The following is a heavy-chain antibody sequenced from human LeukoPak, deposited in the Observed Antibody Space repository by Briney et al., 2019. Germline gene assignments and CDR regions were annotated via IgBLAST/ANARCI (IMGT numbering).Heavy chain of an antibody. J-gene: IGHJ4*02. CDR3: ARDGSGSSYDY. Sequence: KPPETLSLTCTVAGGSVRSEYWSWSRQPAWKGLEWIGRIYTRGSTNYNPSLKSRVTMSVDTSKNQFSLKLSSVTAADTAVYYCARDGSGSSYDYWGQGALVTVSS. CDR2: IYTRGST. V-gene: IGHV4-4*07. D-gene: IGHD3-10*01. CDR1: GGSVRSEY.